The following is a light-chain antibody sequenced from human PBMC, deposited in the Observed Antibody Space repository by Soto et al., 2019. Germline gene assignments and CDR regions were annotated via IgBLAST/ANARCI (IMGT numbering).Light chain of an antibody. CDR1: SRDVGGYDF. CDR3: KSYAGSNVV. Sequence: QSALTQPRSVSGSPGQSVTISCTGTSRDVGGYDFVSWYQKHPGKAPKLMIYDVTKRPSGVPDRFSGSKSGSSASLTISGLQAEDEADYYCKSYAGSNVVFGGGTKLTVL. CDR2: DVT. J-gene: IGLJ2*01. V-gene: IGLV2-11*01.